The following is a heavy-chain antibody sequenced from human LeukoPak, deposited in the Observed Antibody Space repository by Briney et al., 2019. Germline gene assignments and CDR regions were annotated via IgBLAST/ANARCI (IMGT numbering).Heavy chain of an antibody. V-gene: IGHV4-4*07. CDR1: GDSISNYY. Sequence: SETLSLTCTVSGDSISNYYWSWIRQPAGKGLEWIGRIYTSGTADYNPSLKRRVTMSVDTSKNQFSLKLRSVTAADTAVYYCARGYNWGSPTRNFYYLDVWGKGTTVTVSS. D-gene: IGHD7-27*01. J-gene: IGHJ6*03. CDR2: IYTSGTA. CDR3: ARGYNWGSPTRNFYYLDV.